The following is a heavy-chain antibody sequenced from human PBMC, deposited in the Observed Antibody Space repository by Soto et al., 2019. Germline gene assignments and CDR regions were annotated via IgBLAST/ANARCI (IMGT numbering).Heavy chain of an antibody. Sequence: QITLKESGPTLVKPTQTLTLTCTFSGFSLSTSGVGVGWIRQPPGKALEWLALIYWDDDKRYSPSLKSRLTXPXXTSKNQVVLTMTNMDPVDTATYYCAHSSGATTSDYWGQGTLVTVSS. CDR1: GFSLSTSGVG. CDR2: IYWDDDK. CDR3: AHSSGATTSDY. D-gene: IGHD1-26*01. V-gene: IGHV2-5*02. J-gene: IGHJ4*02.